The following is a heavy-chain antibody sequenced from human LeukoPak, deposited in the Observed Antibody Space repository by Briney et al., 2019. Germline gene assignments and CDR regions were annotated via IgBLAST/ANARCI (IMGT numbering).Heavy chain of an antibody. D-gene: IGHD3-10*01. Sequence: GGSLRLSCAASGFTLSSYAMSWVRQAPGEELEWVSAISGSGATTYFADSVKGRFTISRDNSKDTLYLQMNSLRAEDTAVYYCAKWFYGSRSYYFESWGQGTLVTVSS. CDR3: AKWFYGSRSYYFES. CDR1: GFTLSSYA. CDR2: ISGSGATT. J-gene: IGHJ4*02. V-gene: IGHV3-23*01.